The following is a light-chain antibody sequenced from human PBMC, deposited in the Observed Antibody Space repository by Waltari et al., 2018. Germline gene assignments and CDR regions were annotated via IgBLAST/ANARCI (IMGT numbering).Light chain of an antibody. CDR1: QSVLYSSDNKNY. CDR2: WAS. J-gene: IGKJ1*01. CDR3: QQYYSFPQT. V-gene: IGKV4-1*01. Sequence: DIVMTQSPDSLAVSLGERAAIHCKSSQSVLYSSDNKNYITWYQQKPGQPPELLIYWASTRESGVPDRFSGSGSGTDFTLTISRLQAEDVAVYYCQQYYSFPQTFGQGTKVEIK.